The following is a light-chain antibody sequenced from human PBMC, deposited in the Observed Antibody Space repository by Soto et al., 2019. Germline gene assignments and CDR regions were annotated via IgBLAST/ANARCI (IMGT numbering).Light chain of an antibody. Sequence: QSVLTQPRSVSGSPGQSVTISCTGTSSDVGGYDFVSWYQHHPGKAPKLMIYDVTKRPSGVPDRFSGSKSGNTASLTISGLQAEDEADYYCCSYSGSSLAVLGGGTQLTVL. CDR1: SSDVGGYDF. CDR3: CSYSGSSLAV. CDR2: DVT. V-gene: IGLV2-11*01. J-gene: IGLJ2*01.